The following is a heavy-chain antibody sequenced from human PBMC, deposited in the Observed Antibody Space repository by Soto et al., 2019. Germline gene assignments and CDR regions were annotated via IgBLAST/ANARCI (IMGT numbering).Heavy chain of an antibody. J-gene: IGHJ5*02. V-gene: IGHV1-18*01. Sequence: ASVKVSCKASGYTFTSYGISWVRQAPGQGLEWMGWISAYNGNTNYAQKLQGRVTMTTDTSTSTAYMELRSLRSDDTAVYYCARDTYYYESSGYSNWFDPWGQGTLVTVSS. CDR3: ARDTYYYESSGYSNWFDP. CDR1: GYTFTSYG. CDR2: ISAYNGNT. D-gene: IGHD3-22*01.